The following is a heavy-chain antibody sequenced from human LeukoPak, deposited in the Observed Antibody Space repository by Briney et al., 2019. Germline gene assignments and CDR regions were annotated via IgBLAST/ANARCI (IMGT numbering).Heavy chain of an antibody. V-gene: IGHV3-48*01. J-gene: IGHJ3*02. CDR2: ISSSSSTI. D-gene: IGHD3-9*01. CDR1: GFTFSSYS. CDR3: ARDSRYFDWLLSGGAFDI. Sequence: GGSLRLSCAASGFTFSSYSMNWVRQAPGKGLEWVSSISSSSSTIYYADSVKGRFTISRDNAKNSLYLQMNSLGAEDTAVYYCARDSRYFDWLLSGGAFDIWGQGTMVTVSS.